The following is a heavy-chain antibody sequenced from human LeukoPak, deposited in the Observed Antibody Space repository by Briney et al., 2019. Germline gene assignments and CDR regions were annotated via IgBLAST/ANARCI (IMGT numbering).Heavy chain of an antibody. V-gene: IGHV1-3*01. Sequence: GASVKVSCKASGYTFTSYAMHWVRQAPGQRLEWMGWINAGNGNTKYSQKFQDRVTITRDTSASTAYMELSSLRSEDTAVYYCAQTYCSSTRCYPGAFVIWGQGTMVTVSS. D-gene: IGHD2-2*01. CDR1: GYTFTSYA. CDR2: INAGNGNT. CDR3: AQTYCSSTRCYPGAFVI. J-gene: IGHJ3*02.